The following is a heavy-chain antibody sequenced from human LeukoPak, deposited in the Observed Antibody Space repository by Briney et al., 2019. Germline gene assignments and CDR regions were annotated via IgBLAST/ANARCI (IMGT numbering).Heavy chain of an antibody. CDR1: GGSISSSSYY. D-gene: IGHD6-19*01. Sequence: SETLSLTCTVSGGSISSSSYYWGWIRQPPGKGLEWIGSIYYSGSTCYNPSLKSRVTISVDTSKNQFSLKLSSVTAADTAVYYCARLESSGWPYYYYYGMDVWGQGTTVTVSS. CDR3: ARLESSGWPYYYYYGMDV. V-gene: IGHV4-39*01. CDR2: IYYSGST. J-gene: IGHJ6*02.